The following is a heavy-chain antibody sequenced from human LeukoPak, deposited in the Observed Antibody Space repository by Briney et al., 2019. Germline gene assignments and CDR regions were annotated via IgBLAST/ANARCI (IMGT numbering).Heavy chain of an antibody. CDR1: GFTFHSHA. D-gene: IGHD2-2*01. V-gene: IGHV3-30-3*01. CDR3: ARDRSRNYSCDY. Sequence: PGGSLRLSCAASGFTFHSHAMHWLRQTPGKGLEGVTFISYDGSIKYYADSVKGRFTISRDNYKNTVYLQMTSLRTEDTAVYYCARDRSRNYSCDYWGQGTLVSVSS. J-gene: IGHJ4*02. CDR2: ISYDGSIK.